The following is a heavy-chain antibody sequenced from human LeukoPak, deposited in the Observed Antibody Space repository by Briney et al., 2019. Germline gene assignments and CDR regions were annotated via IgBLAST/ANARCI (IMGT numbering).Heavy chain of an antibody. CDR2: IKTDGSQI. CDR1: GFTFSSYW. D-gene: IGHD1-26*01. J-gene: IGHJ6*03. V-gene: IGHV3-7*01. Sequence: TGGSLRLSCVASGFTFSSYWMTWVRQAPGKGLEWVANIKTDGSQIYYVDSVKGRFTISRDNAKNSLYLQMNSLRAEDTAVYYCARKGGATTYGYYYYYMDVWGKGTTVTISS. CDR3: ARKGGATTYGYYYYYMDV.